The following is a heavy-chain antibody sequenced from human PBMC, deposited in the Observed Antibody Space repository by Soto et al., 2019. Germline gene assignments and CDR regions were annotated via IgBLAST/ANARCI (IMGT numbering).Heavy chain of an antibody. CDR2: IYYSGST. V-gene: IGHV4-30-4*01. CDR1: GGSISSGDYY. J-gene: IGHJ4*02. D-gene: IGHD2-8*01. CDR3: ARVKANGGFPHNFDY. Sequence: QVQLQESGPGLVKPSQTLSLTCTVSGGSISSGDYYWSWIRQPPGKGLGWIGYIYYSGSTYYNPSLKSRVTISVYTSKNQFSRQLSSVTAADTAVYYCARVKANGGFPHNFDYWGQGTLVTVSS.